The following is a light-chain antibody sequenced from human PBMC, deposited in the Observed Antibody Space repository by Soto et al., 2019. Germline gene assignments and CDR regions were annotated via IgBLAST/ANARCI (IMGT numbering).Light chain of an antibody. V-gene: IGKV3-20*01. CDR2: GAS. Sequence: EIVLMQSPGTLSVSPGERATLSCRASQSVSSSYLAWYQQKPGQAPRLLIYGASSRATGIPDRFSGSGSGTDFTLTISRLEPEDFAVYYCQQYGGSPFTFGPGTKVDIK. CDR1: QSVSSSY. CDR3: QQYGGSPFT. J-gene: IGKJ3*01.